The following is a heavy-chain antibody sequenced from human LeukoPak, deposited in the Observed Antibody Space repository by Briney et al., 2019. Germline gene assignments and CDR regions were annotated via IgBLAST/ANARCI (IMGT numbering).Heavy chain of an antibody. CDR1: GFTFSSHG. V-gene: IGHV3-30*02. CDR2: IRYDGSNK. Sequence: GGSLRLSCAASGFTFSSHGMHWVRQAPGKGLEWLTFIRYDGSNKYYADSVKGRFTISRDNSKNTLYLQMNSLRAEDTAVYYCASSPYYDYARLMDYWGQGTLVTVSS. J-gene: IGHJ4*02. D-gene: IGHD3-16*01. CDR3: ASSPYYDYARLMDY.